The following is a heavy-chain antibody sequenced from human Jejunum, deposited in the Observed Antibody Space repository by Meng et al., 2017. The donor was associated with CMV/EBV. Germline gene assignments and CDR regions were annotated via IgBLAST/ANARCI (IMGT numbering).Heavy chain of an antibody. D-gene: IGHD3-10*01. CDR1: GYTFTNYA. CDR3: ARKYLSGSGIDY. CDR2: INSNTGNP. J-gene: IGHJ4*02. V-gene: IGHV7-4-1*02. Sequence: CKASGYTFTNYALNWVRQAPGQGLKWVGVINSNTGNPLYAPGFTGRFVFSLDTSVNTAYLQINSLRAEDTAVYFCARKYLSGSGIDYWGQGTLVTVSS.